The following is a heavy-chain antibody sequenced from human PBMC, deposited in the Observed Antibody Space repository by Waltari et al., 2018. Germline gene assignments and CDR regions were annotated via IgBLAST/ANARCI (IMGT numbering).Heavy chain of an antibody. CDR2: ISAYNGNT. CDR3: ARAPQEITFGGGAGAFDI. D-gene: IGHD3-16*01. Sequence: QVQLVQSGAEVKKPGASVKVSCKASGYTFTSYGISWVRQAPGQGLEWMGWISAYNGNTNYAQKLQGRVTMTTDTSTSTAYMELRSLRSDDTAVYYCARAPQEITFGGGAGAFDIWGQGTMVTVSS. V-gene: IGHV1-18*01. J-gene: IGHJ3*02. CDR1: GYTFTSYG.